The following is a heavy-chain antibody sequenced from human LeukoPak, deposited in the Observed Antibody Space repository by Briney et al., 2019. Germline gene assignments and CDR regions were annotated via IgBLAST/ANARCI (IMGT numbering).Heavy chain of an antibody. Sequence: GESLKISCQASGSIFTSYWIGWVRPLPGKGLEWMGIIFPADSDTKYSPSSQGQVTISADRSISTTYLQWSSLKASDTAIYYCARPTPGSSIDYWGQGTLVTVSS. D-gene: IGHD3-10*01. CDR1: GSIFTSYW. J-gene: IGHJ4*02. V-gene: IGHV5-51*01. CDR2: IFPADSDT. CDR3: ARPTPGSSIDY.